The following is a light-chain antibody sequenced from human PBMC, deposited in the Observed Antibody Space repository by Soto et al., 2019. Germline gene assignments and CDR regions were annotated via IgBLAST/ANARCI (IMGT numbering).Light chain of an antibody. CDR1: QSVSSN. Sequence: EIVMTQSPATLSVSPGERATLSCRASQSVSSNLAWYQQKPGQAPRLLIYGASTRATGIPARFSGSGSGTELTLTISSLQSEDFAAYYCQQYNNWPPWTFGQGTKVDIK. CDR2: GAS. V-gene: IGKV3-15*01. CDR3: QQYNNWPPWT. J-gene: IGKJ1*01.